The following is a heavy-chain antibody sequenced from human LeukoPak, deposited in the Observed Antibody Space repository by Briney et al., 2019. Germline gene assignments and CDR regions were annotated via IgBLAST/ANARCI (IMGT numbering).Heavy chain of an antibody. CDR1: GGSISSHF. Sequence: SETLSLTCTVSGGSISSHFCSWIRQPPGKGLEWIGYVYYSGSTNYNPSLKSRVTISVDTSKNQFSLKLSSVTAADTAVYYCAGGDAAAGDQYYYYMDVWGKGTTVTVSS. CDR3: AGGDAAAGDQYYYYMDV. J-gene: IGHJ6*03. V-gene: IGHV4-59*11. D-gene: IGHD6-13*01. CDR2: VYYSGST.